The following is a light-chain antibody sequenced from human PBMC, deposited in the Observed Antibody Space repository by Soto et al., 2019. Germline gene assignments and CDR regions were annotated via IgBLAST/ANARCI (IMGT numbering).Light chain of an antibody. V-gene: IGLV2-14*01. Sequence: QSVLTQPASVSGSPGQSITISCTGTSSDVGGYNYVSWYQQHPGKAPKLMIYDVSNRPSGVSNRFSGSKSGNTASLTISGLQAEDEADYYCTSYTSSNIFYVFGTGTKVTVL. J-gene: IGLJ1*01. CDR1: SSDVGGYNY. CDR3: TSYTSSNIFYV. CDR2: DVS.